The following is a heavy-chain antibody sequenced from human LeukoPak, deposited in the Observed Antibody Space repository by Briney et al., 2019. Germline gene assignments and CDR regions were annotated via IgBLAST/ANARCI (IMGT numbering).Heavy chain of an antibody. D-gene: IGHD4-23*01. CDR3: AKYPTYGGSLIFDY. V-gene: IGHV3-48*03. Sequence: GGSLRLSCAASGFTFSSYEMNWVRQAPGKGLEWVSYISSSGSTIYYADSVKGRFTISRDNSKNTLFLQMSSLRAEDTALYSCAKYPTYGGSLIFDYWGQGTLVTVSS. CDR1: GFTFSSYE. J-gene: IGHJ4*02. CDR2: ISSSGSTI.